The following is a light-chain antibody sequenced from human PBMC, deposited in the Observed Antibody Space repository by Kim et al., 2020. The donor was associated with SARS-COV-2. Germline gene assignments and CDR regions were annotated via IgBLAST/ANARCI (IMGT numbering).Light chain of an antibody. V-gene: IGKV3-20*01. Sequence: SSPGERATLSCRASQSVSSSYLAWYQQQPGQAPRLLIYEASSRATGIPDRFSGRGSGTDFTLTISRLEPEDFAVYYCHQYGSSPYTFGQGTKLEI. J-gene: IGKJ2*01. CDR3: HQYGSSPYT. CDR2: EAS. CDR1: QSVSSSY.